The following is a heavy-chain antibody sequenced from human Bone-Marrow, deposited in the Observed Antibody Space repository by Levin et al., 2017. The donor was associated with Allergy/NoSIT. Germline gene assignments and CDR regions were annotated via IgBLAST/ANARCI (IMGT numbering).Heavy chain of an antibody. D-gene: IGHD3-10*01. CDR1: GASMNAYY. V-gene: IGHV4-59*01. J-gene: IGHJ5*02. Sequence: NPSETLSLTCTVSGASMNAYYWSWIRQPLGKGLEWIGYIYNAGTTTYNPSLQGRVTLSLDASKNQFSLELTSVTAADTAVYYCARAPGNSGNAWGQGTLVTVSS. CDR2: IYNAGTT. CDR3: ARAPGNSGNA.